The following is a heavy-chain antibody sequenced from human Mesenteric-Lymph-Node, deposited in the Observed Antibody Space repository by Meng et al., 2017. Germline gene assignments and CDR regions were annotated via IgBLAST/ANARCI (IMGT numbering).Heavy chain of an antibody. V-gene: IGHV4-39*01. CDR2: VVYSGTT. CDR3: ARHHHSPTFDY. Sequence: RQGSGPGLVKPSETLSLTCTVSGGSISSSSYYWAWTRQPPGEGLEWIGSVVYSGTTYYTSSLKSRVSISVDTSKNQFSLKLSSVTAADTAVYYCARHHHSPTFDYWGQGTLVTVSS. J-gene: IGHJ4*02. D-gene: IGHD1-14*01. CDR1: GGSISSSSYY.